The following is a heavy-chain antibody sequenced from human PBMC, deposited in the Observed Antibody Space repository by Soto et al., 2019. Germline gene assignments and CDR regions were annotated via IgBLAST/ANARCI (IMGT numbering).Heavy chain of an antibody. J-gene: IGHJ5*02. CDR3: EIEVGRSNEFDR. V-gene: IGHV1-24*01. Sequence: ASVKVSCKGAGYSLTELSIHWVRQTPGDGLEWLGGYDLEKGETIYAQKFPGRVTMTEDSPADTPYMQLISLRSEDTAVYYCEIEVGRSNEFDRWGQGTMFTVSS. D-gene: IGHD6-13*01. CDR2: YDLEKGET. CDR1: GYSLTELS.